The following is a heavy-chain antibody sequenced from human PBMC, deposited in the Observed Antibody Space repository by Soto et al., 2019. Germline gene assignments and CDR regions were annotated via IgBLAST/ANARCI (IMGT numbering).Heavy chain of an antibody. D-gene: IGHD2-15*01. CDR1: GFSLRISGVG. J-gene: IGHJ3*02. CDR3: AHSATVSDAFDI. Sequence: QITLKESGPTLVTPTQTLTLTCTFSGFSLRISGVGVGWIRQPPGKALEWLALIYWDDDKRYSPSLKSRLTITKDTTKNQVVLTMTNMDPVDTATYFCAHSATVSDAFDIWGQGTMVTVSS. V-gene: IGHV2-5*02. CDR2: IYWDDDK.